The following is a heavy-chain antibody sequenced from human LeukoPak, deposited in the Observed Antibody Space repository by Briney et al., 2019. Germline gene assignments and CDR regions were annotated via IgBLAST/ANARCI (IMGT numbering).Heavy chain of an antibody. Sequence: GGSLKISCKGSGYNFTNYWISWVRQMPGKGLEWMGRIDPSDSYTNYSPSFQGHVYISADKSISTAYLQWSSLKASDTAVYYCATDMTTVTSGYWGQGTVVTVSS. D-gene: IGHD4-17*01. J-gene: IGHJ4*02. CDR1: GYNFTNYW. CDR2: IDPSDSYT. V-gene: IGHV5-10-1*01. CDR3: ATDMTTVTSGY.